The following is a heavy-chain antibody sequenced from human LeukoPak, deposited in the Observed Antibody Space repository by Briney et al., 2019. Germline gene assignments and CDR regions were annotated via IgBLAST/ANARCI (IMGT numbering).Heavy chain of an antibody. CDR3: ARRGYSSPFDY. D-gene: IGHD6-13*01. CDR2: IYYSGST. Sequence: SETLSLTCTVSGGSISSGGYYWSWIRQHPGKGLEWIGYIYYSGSTYYNPSLKSRVTIPVDTSKNQFSLKLSSVTAADTAVYYCARRGYSSPFDYWGQGTLVTVSS. J-gene: IGHJ4*02. V-gene: IGHV4-31*03. CDR1: GGSISSGGYY.